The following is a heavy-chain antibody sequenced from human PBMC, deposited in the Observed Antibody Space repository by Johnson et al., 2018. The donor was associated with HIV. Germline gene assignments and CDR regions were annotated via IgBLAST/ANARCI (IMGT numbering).Heavy chain of an antibody. D-gene: IGHD1-20*01. Sequence: VQLVESGGGVVRPGGSLRLSCAASGFTFDDYGMNWVRQAPGKGLEWVSGINWNGGSTGSGYSVKGRFTISRDNAKNSLYLQMKSLRAEDTALYYCASEVRYNLNQVPAFDIWGQGTMVTVSS. V-gene: IGHV3-20*04. CDR1: GFTFDDYG. CDR3: ASEVRYNLNQVPAFDI. CDR2: INWNGGST. J-gene: IGHJ3*02.